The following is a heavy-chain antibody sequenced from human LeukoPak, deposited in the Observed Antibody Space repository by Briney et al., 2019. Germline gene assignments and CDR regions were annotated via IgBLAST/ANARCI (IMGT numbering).Heavy chain of an antibody. Sequence: ASVKVSCKASGYTFTSYDINWVRQATGQGLEWMGRMNPISGNTGYAQKVQGRVTMTRNTSISTAYMELSSLRSEDTAVYYCARGPPDIVVVVAANDAFDIWGQGTMVTVSS. CDR2: MNPISGNT. J-gene: IGHJ3*02. V-gene: IGHV1-8*01. D-gene: IGHD2-15*01. CDR3: ARGPPDIVVVVAANDAFDI. CDR1: GYTFTSYD.